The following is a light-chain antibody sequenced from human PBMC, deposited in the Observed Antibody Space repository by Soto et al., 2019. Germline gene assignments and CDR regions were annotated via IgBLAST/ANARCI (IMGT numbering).Light chain of an antibody. Sequence: DIVMTQSPDSLAVSLGERATIDCKSSQSVLYSSDNKNYLSWYQQKPGQPPKLLIYWASTRESGVPDRFSGSGSGADLTLTISRLQAEDVAVYYCQQYYSIPWTFGQGTQVEIK. CDR3: QQYYSIPWT. J-gene: IGKJ1*01. V-gene: IGKV4-1*01. CDR1: QSVLYSSDNKNY. CDR2: WAS.